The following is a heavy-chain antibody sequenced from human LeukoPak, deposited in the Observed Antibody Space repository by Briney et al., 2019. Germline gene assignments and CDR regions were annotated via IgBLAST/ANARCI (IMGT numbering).Heavy chain of an antibody. D-gene: IGHD1-26*01. CDR1: GFTFNVYW. Sequence: PGGSLRLSCEASGFTFNVYWMHWVRQAPEKGLGWVANINQDGSEIYHADSVKGRFTISRDNAKRSLYLQMNGLRAEDTGIYYCAGRSFESWGQGTLVTVSS. J-gene: IGHJ4*02. CDR2: INQDGSEI. CDR3: AGRSFES. V-gene: IGHV3-7*01.